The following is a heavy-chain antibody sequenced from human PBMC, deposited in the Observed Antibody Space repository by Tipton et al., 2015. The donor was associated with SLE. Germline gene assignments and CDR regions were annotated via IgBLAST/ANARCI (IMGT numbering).Heavy chain of an antibody. CDR3: TTGSLTVPTAAEDN. V-gene: IGHV3-15*01. CDR2: IKSGGAT. CDR1: GFTFRNAW. J-gene: IGHJ4*02. D-gene: IGHD4-17*01. Sequence: SLRHSCAASGFTFRNAWMSWVRPAPGKGLEGVGRIKSGGATDHASPVEGRITIPRDDSRNTLFLQMNSLKSEDTAVYYCTTGSLTVPTAAEDNWGQGSLVTFSS.